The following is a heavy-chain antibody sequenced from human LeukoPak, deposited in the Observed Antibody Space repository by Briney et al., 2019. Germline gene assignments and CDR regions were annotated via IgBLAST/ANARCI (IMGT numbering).Heavy chain of an antibody. Sequence: SETLSLTCAVYGGSFSSYYWGWIRQPPGKGLEWIGEINHSGGTNYNPSLKSRVTISVDTPKNQFSLRLSFVTAADTAVYYCASERRYSSGRWDYYFDYWGQGTLVTVSS. D-gene: IGHD6-19*01. CDR2: INHSGGT. CDR3: ASERRYSSGRWDYYFDY. V-gene: IGHV4-34*01. J-gene: IGHJ4*02. CDR1: GGSFSSYY.